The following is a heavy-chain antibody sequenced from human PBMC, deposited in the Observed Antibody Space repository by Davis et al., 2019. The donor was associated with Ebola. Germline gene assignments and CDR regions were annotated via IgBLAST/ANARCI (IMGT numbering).Heavy chain of an antibody. V-gene: IGHV1-69*04. Sequence: SVKVSCKASVCTFSSYAISWVRQAPGQGLEWMGRIIPILGIANYAQKFQGRVTITADKSTSTAYMELSSLRSEDTAVYYCARVKVGATKAGYYYGMDVWGQGTTVTVSS. J-gene: IGHJ6*02. D-gene: IGHD1-26*01. CDR1: VCTFSSYA. CDR2: IIPILGIA. CDR3: ARVKVGATKAGYYYGMDV.